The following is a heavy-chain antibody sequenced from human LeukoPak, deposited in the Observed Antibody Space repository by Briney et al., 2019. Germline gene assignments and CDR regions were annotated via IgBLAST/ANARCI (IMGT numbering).Heavy chain of an antibody. D-gene: IGHD6-19*01. CDR3: AKTTAGYSSGRYPGWPVDY. CDR2: ISGSGGDA. Sequence: GGSLRLSCAATGCTFRSYAIYWVRQAPGKGLEWVSGISGSGGDAYFADSVKDRFTISRDNSKNTVFLQMDRLRAEDTAVYYCAKTTAGYSSGRYPGWPVDYWGQGTLVTVSS. J-gene: IGHJ4*02. V-gene: IGHV3-23*01. CDR1: GCTFRSYA.